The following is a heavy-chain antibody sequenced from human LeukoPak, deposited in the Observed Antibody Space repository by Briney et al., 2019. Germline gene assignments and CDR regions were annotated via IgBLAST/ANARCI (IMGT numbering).Heavy chain of an antibody. CDR3: AREYYYDSKQPDAFDI. CDR1: GGSISIYY. J-gene: IGHJ3*02. D-gene: IGHD3-22*01. Sequence: PSETLSLTCTVSGGSISIYYWSWIRQPPGKGLEWIGYIYYSGSTNYNPSLQSRVTISVDTSKNQFSLKLSPVTAADTAVYYCAREYYYDSKQPDAFDIWGQGTMVTVSS. CDR2: IYYSGST. V-gene: IGHV4-59*01.